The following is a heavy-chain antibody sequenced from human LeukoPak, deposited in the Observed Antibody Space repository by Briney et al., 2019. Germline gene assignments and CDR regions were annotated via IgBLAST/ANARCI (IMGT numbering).Heavy chain of an antibody. CDR1: GYTFTGYY. CDR2: INPNSGGT. V-gene: IGHV1-2*02. D-gene: IGHD2-2*01. J-gene: IGHJ5*02. Sequence: ASVKVSCKASGYTFTGYYMHWVRQAPGQGLEWMGWINPNSGGTNYAQKFQGRVTITTDESTSTAYMELSSLRSEDTAVYYCARAIDCSSTSCFSRVVNTWGQGTLVTVSS. CDR3: ARAIDCSSTSCFSRVVNT.